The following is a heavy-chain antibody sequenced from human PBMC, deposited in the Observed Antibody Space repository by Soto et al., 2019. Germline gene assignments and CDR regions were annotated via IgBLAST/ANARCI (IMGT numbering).Heavy chain of an antibody. D-gene: IGHD3-16*01. V-gene: IGHV4-61*01. Sequence: SETLSLTCTVSGGSVSSGSYYWSWIRQPPGKGLEWTGYIYYSGSTNYNPSLKSRVTISVDTSKNQFSLKLSSVTAADTAVYYXFIDVMDDFGWFDPWGQGTLVTVSS. J-gene: IGHJ5*02. CDR3: FIDVMDDFGWFDP. CDR2: IYYSGST. CDR1: GGSVSSGSYY.